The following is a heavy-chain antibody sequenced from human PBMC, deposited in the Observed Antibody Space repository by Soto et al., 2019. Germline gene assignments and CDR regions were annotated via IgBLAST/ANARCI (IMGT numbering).Heavy chain of an antibody. D-gene: IGHD3-10*01. V-gene: IGHV1-69*01. J-gene: IGHJ4*02. CDR3: ATELGENPASPFDA. Sequence: QVQLVQSGADVKKPGSSVKVSCQASGVTFSSETLGWVRQAPGQGLEWVGGIIPPFGTASYAQKFQGRVTITADESTSIVYMELSRLRSDDTAVYFCATELGENPASPFDAWGQGTLVTVSS. CDR2: IIPPFGTA. CDR1: GVTFSSET.